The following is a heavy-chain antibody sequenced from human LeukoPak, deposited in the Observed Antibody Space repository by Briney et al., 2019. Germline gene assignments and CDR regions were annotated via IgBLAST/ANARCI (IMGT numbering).Heavy chain of an antibody. Sequence: SETLSLTCTVSGGSISSYYWSWIRQPPGKGLEWIGYIYTSGSTNYNPSLKSRVTISVDTSKNQFSLKLSSVTAADTAVYYCARLSWVDYYYMDVWGKGTTVTVSS. V-gene: IGHV4-4*09. J-gene: IGHJ6*03. CDR3: ARLSWVDYYYMDV. D-gene: IGHD3-16*02. CDR1: GGSISSYY. CDR2: IYTSGST.